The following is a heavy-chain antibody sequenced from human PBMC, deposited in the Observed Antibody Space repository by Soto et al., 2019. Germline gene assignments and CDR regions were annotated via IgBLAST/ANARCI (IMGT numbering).Heavy chain of an antibody. CDR1: GFSFGTYW. D-gene: IGHD3-3*01. Sequence: EVQLVESGGGLVQPGGSLRLSCAVSGFSFGTYWMSWVRQAPGKGLEWLASIKQDGSERYCLDSVKGRFTISRDNAKDSLSLQMNSLRGEDTAFYYCARDVGPITIFGEALSGYFDFWGQGTLVTVSS. V-gene: IGHV3-7*03. CDR2: IKQDGSER. CDR3: ARDVGPITIFGEALSGYFDF. J-gene: IGHJ4*02.